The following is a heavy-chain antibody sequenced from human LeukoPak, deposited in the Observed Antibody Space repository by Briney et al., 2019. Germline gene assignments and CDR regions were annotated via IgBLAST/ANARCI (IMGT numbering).Heavy chain of an antibody. CDR1: GFTFNSYS. J-gene: IGHJ4*02. CDR3: ARVPYSGYHFDY. V-gene: IGHV3-21*01. CDR2: ISSSSSYI. Sequence: GGSLRLSCAASGFTFNSYSMNWVRQAPGKGLEWGSSISSSSSYIKYADSVMGQFTISRDNAKNSLYLQMNSLRAEDTAVYYCARVPYSGYHFDYWGQGTLVTVSS. D-gene: IGHD1-26*01.